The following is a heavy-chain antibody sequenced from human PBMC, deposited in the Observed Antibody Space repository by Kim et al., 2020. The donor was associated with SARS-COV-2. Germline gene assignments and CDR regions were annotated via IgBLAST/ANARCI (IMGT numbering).Heavy chain of an antibody. D-gene: IGHD1-1*01. CDR3: ARHSGAGNNFYYGMDV. CDR2: VYYSGST. Sequence: SETLSLTCTVSGAPLSSSRYYWGWIRQPPGKTLEWVGSVYYSGSTYYNPSLKSRVTMSIDTSMNQFSLNLSSVTAADTAVYYCARHSGAGNNFYYGMDVWGQGTTVAVSS. V-gene: IGHV4-39*01. J-gene: IGHJ6*02. CDR1: GAPLSSSRYY.